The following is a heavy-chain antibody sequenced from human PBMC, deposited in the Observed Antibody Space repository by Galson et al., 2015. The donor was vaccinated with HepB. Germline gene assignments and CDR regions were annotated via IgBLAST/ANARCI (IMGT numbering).Heavy chain of an antibody. CDR1: GYSFTSYW. D-gene: IGHD3-22*01. Sequence: QSGAEVKKPGESLRISCKGSGYSFTSYWISWVRQMPGKGLEWMGRIDPSDSYTNYSPSFQGHVTISADKSISTAYLQWSSLKASDTAMYYCARGPVPYYDSSGYYWYFDLWGRGTLVTVSS. CDR3: ARGPVPYYDSSGYYWYFDL. J-gene: IGHJ2*01. CDR2: IDPSDSYT. V-gene: IGHV5-10-1*01.